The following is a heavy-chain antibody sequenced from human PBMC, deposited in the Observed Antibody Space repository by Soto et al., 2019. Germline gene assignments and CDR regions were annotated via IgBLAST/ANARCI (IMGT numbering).Heavy chain of an antibody. V-gene: IGHV1-46*01. Sequence: ASVKVSCKASGYTFTNNYIHWVRRAPGQGLEWMGTINPSGGNTNCAQKFQGRVTMTRDTSTSTVYMELSSLTSEDTAVYYCARDHSIASSGAWWLDPWGQGTLVTVSS. CDR3: ARDHSIASSGAWWLDP. D-gene: IGHD6-13*01. CDR2: INPSGGNT. CDR1: GYTFTNNY. J-gene: IGHJ5*02.